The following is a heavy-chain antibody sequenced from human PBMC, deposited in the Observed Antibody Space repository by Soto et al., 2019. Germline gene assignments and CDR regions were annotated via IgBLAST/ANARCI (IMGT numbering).Heavy chain of an antibody. V-gene: IGHV1-3*01. CDR2: INAGNGNT. D-gene: IGHD3-10*01. Sequence: QVQLVQSGAEVKKPGASVKVSCKASGYTFTNYAIHWVRQAPGQRLEWMGWINAGNGNTKYSQKFQGRVTITSDTSASTAYMELSSLRSEDTAVYYCARGPLLWGDVWGQGTTVTVSS. CDR3: ARGPLLWGDV. CDR1: GYTFTNYA. J-gene: IGHJ6*02.